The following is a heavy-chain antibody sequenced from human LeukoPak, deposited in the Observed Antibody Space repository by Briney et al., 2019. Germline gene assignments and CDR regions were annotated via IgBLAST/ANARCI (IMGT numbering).Heavy chain of an antibody. CDR1: GGSFSGYY. V-gene: IGHV4-34*01. D-gene: IGHD1-1*01. CDR2: INHSGST. CDR3: ARRTGTSDY. Sequence: SETLSLTCAVYGGSFSGYYWSWIRQPPGKGLEWIGEINHSGSTNYNPSLKSRVTISVDTSKNQFSLKLSSVTAADTAVYYCARRTGTSDYWGQGTLVTVSS. J-gene: IGHJ4*02.